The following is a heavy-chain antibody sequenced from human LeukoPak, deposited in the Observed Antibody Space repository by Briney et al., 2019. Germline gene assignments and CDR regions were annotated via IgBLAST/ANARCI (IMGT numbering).Heavy chain of an antibody. J-gene: IGHJ6*02. D-gene: IGHD2-21*02. CDR1: GGSISSYY. V-gene: IGHV4-4*07. CDR3: ARDLRCGGDCPPMGFYYGMDV. CDR2: IYTSGST. Sequence: PSETLSLTCTVSGGSISSYYWSRIRQPAGKGLEWIGRIYTSGSTNYNPSLKSRVTMSVDTSKNQFSLKLSSVTAADTAVYYCARDLRCGGDCPPMGFYYGMDVWGQGTTVTVSS.